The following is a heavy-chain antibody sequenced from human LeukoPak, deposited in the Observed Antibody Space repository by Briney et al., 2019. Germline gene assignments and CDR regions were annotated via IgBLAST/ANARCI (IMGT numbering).Heavy chain of an antibody. CDR2: IWYDGSKK. D-gene: IGHD3-3*01. Sequence: GRSLRLSCAASGFTFSSYGMHWVRQAPGKGLEWVANIWYDGSKKHYADSVKGRFTISRDNSKNTLYLQMNSLRAEDTAVYYCAREEYYXFWSGRAFDIWGQGTMVTVS. V-gene: IGHV3-33*01. CDR1: GFTFSSYG. CDR3: AREEYYXFWSGRAFDI. J-gene: IGHJ3*02.